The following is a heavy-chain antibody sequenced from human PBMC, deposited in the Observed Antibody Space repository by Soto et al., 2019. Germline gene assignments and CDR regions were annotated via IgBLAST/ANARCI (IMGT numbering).Heavy chain of an antibody. V-gene: IGHV3-33*01. CDR3: ARGLGRFDS. CDR2: IWYDGSNK. J-gene: IGHJ4*02. Sequence: SLRLSCAASGFTFRTYGMHLVRQAPGKGLEWVAIIWYDGSNKYYADSVKGRFTISRDNSKNTLYLQMNSLRAEDTAVYYCARGLGRFDSWGQGTLVTVS. D-gene: IGHD6-6*01. CDR1: GFTFRTYG.